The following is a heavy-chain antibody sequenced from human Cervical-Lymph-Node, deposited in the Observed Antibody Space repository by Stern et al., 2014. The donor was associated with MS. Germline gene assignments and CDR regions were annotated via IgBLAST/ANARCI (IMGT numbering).Heavy chain of an antibody. V-gene: IGHV3-30-3*01. CDR3: ASRYDYGDYIY. CDR1: GFTFSVYA. J-gene: IGHJ4*02. D-gene: IGHD4-17*01. CDR2: ISHDGTNK. Sequence: LQPGTSLRLSCAASGFTFSVYALYWVRQAPGKGLEWVAVISHDGTNKYYADSMKGRFTISRDNSKNTLYLQMNSLRTEDTAVYYCASRYDYGDYIYWGQGTLVTVSS.